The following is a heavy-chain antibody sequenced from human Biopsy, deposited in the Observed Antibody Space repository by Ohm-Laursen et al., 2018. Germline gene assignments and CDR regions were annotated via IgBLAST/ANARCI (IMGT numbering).Heavy chain of an antibody. D-gene: IGHD6-25*01. CDR2: IYSGDST. Sequence: SLRLSCTASGFVFSGTQMSWVRQAPRKGLEWVSVIYSGDSTYYADSVKGRFTISRDESKNTLYLQMNRLRAEDTAVYHCARATYSSGHKIDSWGQGTLVTVSS. CDR3: ARATYSSGHKIDS. V-gene: IGHV3-53*01. CDR1: GFVFSGTQ. J-gene: IGHJ4*02.